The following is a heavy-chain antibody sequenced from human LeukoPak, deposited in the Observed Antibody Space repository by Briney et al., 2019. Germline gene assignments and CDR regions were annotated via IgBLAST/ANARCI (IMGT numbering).Heavy chain of an antibody. J-gene: IGHJ4*02. CDR2: ICGSGGST. CDR3: AKVVHRAYYYDSRFGY. CDR1: GFTFSSYA. Sequence: GGSLRLSCAASGFTFSSYAMSWVRQAPGKGLEWVSAICGSGGSTYYADSVKGRFTISRDHSKNTLYLQMNSLRAEDTAVYYCAKVVHRAYYYDSRFGYWRQGTMVTVRS. V-gene: IGHV3-23*01. D-gene: IGHD3-22*01.